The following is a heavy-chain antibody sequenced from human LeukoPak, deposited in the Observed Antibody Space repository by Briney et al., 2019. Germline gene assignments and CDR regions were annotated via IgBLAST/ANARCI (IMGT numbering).Heavy chain of an antibody. CDR2: IWYDGSKS. J-gene: IGHJ1*01. V-gene: IGHV3-33*01. Sequence: GGSLRLSCAASGFIFSSYGMHWVRQAPGKGLEWVALIWYDGSKSHHADSVKGRFTISRDNYKNTLYLQMNSLKAEDTAIYYCARAQDYCSGSTCYGYFQYWGQGTLVTVSS. D-gene: IGHD2-15*01. CDR3: ARAQDYCSGSTCYGYFQY. CDR1: GFIFSSYG.